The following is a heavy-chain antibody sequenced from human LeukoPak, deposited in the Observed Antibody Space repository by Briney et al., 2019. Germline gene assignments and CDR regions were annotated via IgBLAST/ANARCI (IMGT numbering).Heavy chain of an antibody. Sequence: GGSLRLSCVVSGFTFNRCWMNWVRQAPGKGLEWVAHINPDGRDTYYVDSVKGRFTISRDNAQNSMCLQMNSLRVEDTAVYYCTSWGDTTAEYFQRWGQGTLVTVSS. J-gene: IGHJ1*01. V-gene: IGHV3-7*01. CDR2: INPDGRDT. CDR1: GFTFNRCW. CDR3: TSWGDTTAEYFQR. D-gene: IGHD2-21*02.